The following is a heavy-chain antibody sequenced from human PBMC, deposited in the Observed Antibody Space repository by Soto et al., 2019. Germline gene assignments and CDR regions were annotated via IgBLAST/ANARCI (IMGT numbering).Heavy chain of an antibody. D-gene: IGHD4-17*01. V-gene: IGHV3-30*18. CDR1: GFTFSRYG. Sequence: GGSLRLSCAASGFTFSRYGMHWVRQPPGKGLEWVAVISYDGSSKYYADSVKGRFTISRDNSKSTLYLEMNSLRAEDTAVYYCAKDVSVSGDYNDYWGQGTLVTVSS. CDR3: AKDVSVSGDYNDY. CDR2: ISYDGSSK. J-gene: IGHJ4*02.